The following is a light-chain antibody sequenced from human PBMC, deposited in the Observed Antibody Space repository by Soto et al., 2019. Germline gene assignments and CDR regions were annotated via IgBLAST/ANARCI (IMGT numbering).Light chain of an antibody. Sequence: IQMTQSPSSLSASVGDRVTITCRASQNINNYLNWYQQKPGKAPKFLMYAASSLQRGVPSRFSGSGSGTDFTLTINGLQPEDFATYYCQQCYSTPLTFGGGTKVDIK. V-gene: IGKV1-39*01. CDR1: QNINNY. CDR3: QQCYSTPLT. J-gene: IGKJ4*01. CDR2: AAS.